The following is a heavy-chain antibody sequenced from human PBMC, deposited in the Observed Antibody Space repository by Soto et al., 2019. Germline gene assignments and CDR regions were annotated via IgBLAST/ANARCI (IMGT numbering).Heavy chain of an antibody. CDR2: ISYDGSNK. CDR3: AGSLGYSSGWYPTDYYYYGIDV. V-gene: IGHV3-30-3*01. Sequence: QVQLVESGGGVVQPGRSLRLSCAASGFTFSSYAMHWVRQAPGKGLEWVAVISYDGSNKYYADSVKGRFTISRDNSKNTLYLQMNSLGAEDTAVYYCAGSLGYSSGWYPTDYYYYGIDVWGQGTTVTVSS. D-gene: IGHD6-19*01. CDR1: GFTFSSYA. J-gene: IGHJ6*02.